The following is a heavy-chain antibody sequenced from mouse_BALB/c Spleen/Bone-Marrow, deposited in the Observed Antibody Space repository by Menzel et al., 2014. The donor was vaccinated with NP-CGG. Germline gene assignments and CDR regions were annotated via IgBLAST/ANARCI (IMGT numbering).Heavy chain of an antibody. J-gene: IGHJ2*01. V-gene: IGHV1-82*01. Sequence: VQLQQSGPELVKPGASVKISCKASGYAFSSSWMNWVKQRPGQGLEWIGRIYPGDGDTNHNGKFEGKATLTADKSSSTAYMQLSSLTSADSAVYFCARRGGNPSFDYWGQGTTLTVSS. CDR3: ARRGGNPSFDY. D-gene: IGHD2-1*01. CDR1: GYAFSSSW. CDR2: IYPGDGDT.